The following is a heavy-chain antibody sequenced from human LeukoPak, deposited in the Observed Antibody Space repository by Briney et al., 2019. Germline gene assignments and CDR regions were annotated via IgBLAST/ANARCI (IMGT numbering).Heavy chain of an antibody. CDR1: GGSISSSSYY. Sequence: PSETLSLTCTVSGGSISSSSYYWSWIRQPPGKGLEWIGYIYYSGSTNYNPSLKSRVTISVDTSKNQFSLKLSSVTAADTAVYYCAREAQADYGDYVDDAFDIWGQGTMVTVSS. CDR2: IYYSGST. V-gene: IGHV4-61*01. CDR3: AREAQADYGDYVDDAFDI. D-gene: IGHD4-17*01. J-gene: IGHJ3*02.